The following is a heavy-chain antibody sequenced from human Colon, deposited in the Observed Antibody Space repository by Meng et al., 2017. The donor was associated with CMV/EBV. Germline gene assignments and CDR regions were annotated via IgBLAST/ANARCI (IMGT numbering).Heavy chain of an antibody. J-gene: IGHJ4*02. V-gene: IGHV3-23*03. D-gene: IGHD1-14*01. CDR1: GFTFRTFS. Sequence: GESLKISCLASGFTFRTFSMNWVRQAPGKGLEWVSIIYGAGTTTIYADSVKGRFTISKDDSKNTVYLQMNNLRADDTATYYCAKDRTPDGLFEFDFWGRGTLVTVPS. CDR3: AKDRTPDGLFEFDF. CDR2: IYGAGTTT.